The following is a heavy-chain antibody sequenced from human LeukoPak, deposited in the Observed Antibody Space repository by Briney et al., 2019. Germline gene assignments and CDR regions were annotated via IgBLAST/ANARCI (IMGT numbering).Heavy chain of an antibody. CDR1: GGSFSGYY. CDR3: ARELDYYDSSGYSFDY. V-gene: IGHV4-34*01. D-gene: IGHD3-22*01. J-gene: IGHJ4*02. CDR2: INHSGST. Sequence: SETLSLTCAVYGGSFSGYYWSWIRQPPGKGLEWIGEINHSGSTNYNPSLKSRVTISVDTSKNQFSLKLSSVTAADTAVYYCARELDYYDSSGYSFDYWGQGTLVTVSS.